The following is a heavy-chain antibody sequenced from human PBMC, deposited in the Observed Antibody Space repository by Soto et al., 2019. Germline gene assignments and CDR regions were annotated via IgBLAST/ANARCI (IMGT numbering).Heavy chain of an antibody. CDR1: GYTFTSYG. V-gene: IGHV1-18*01. Sequence: ASVKVSCKASGYTFTSYGISWVRQAPGQGLEWMGWISAYNGNTNYAQKLQGRVTMTTDKSTSTAYMELSSLRSEDTAVYYCARDSTGAATVGAFDIWGQGKMVTV. CDR2: ISAYNGNT. CDR3: ARDSTGAATVGAFDI. J-gene: IGHJ3*02. D-gene: IGHD2-15*01.